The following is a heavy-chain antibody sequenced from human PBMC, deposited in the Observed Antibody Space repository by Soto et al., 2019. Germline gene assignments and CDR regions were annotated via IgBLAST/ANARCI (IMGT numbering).Heavy chain of an antibody. CDR3: ASGRRIVGAVGYYYGMDV. Sequence: QVQLVQSGAEVKKPGASVKVSCKASGYTFTSYGISWVRQAPGQGLEWMGWISAYNGNTNYAQKLQGRVTMTTDTSTSTAYMALRSLRSADTAVYSCASGRRIVGAVGYYYGMDVWGQGTTVTVSS. D-gene: IGHD1-26*01. CDR1: GYTFTSYG. J-gene: IGHJ6*02. CDR2: ISAYNGNT. V-gene: IGHV1-18*01.